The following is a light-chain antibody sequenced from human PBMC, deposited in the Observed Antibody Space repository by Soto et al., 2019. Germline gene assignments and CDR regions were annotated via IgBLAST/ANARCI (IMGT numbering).Light chain of an antibody. J-gene: IGKJ1*01. CDR2: DAS. Sequence: EIQMTQSPSTPCASVGDRVPIPCRASQSISSWLAWYQPKPGKDPKLLIYDASSLESGVPSRFSGSGSGTEFTLTISSLQPDDFATYYCQQYNSYWTFGQGTKVDIK. CDR3: QQYNSYWT. CDR1: QSISSW. V-gene: IGKV1-5*01.